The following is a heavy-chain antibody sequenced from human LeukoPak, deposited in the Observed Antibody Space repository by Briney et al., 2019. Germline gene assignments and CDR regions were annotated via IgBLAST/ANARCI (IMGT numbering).Heavy chain of an antibody. Sequence: SETLSLTCAVSGYSISGGYYWGWIRQPPGKGLEWIGSIYHSGRTYYNPSLKSRVTISVDTSKNQFSLKLSSVTAADSAVSYCARRPHTVTTHYFDYWGQGTLVTVSS. V-gene: IGHV4-38-2*01. CDR3: ARRPHTVTTHYFDY. CDR2: IYHSGRT. CDR1: GYSISGGYY. D-gene: IGHD4-17*01. J-gene: IGHJ4*02.